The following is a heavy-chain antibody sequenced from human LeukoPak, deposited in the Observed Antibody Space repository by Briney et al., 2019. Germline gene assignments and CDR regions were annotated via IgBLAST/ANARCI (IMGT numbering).Heavy chain of an antibody. CDR1: VDTFSSYA. CDR2: IIPIFGTA. D-gene: IGHD3-3*01. V-gene: IGHV1-69*05. J-gene: IGHJ5*02. CDR3: ARNQIFGVVIYGRFDP. Sequence: SVKVSCKASVDTFSSYAISWVRQAPGQGVEWMGGIIPIFGTANYAQKFQGRVTIATDESTSTAYMELSSLRSEDTAVYYCARNQIFGVVIYGRFDPWGQGTLVTVSS.